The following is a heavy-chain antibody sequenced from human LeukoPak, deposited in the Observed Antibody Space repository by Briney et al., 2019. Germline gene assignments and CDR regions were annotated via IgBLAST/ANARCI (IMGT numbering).Heavy chain of an antibody. D-gene: IGHD3-3*01. Sequence: PGGSLRLSCAASGFTFSDYYMSWIRQAPGKGLEWVSYISSSGSTIYYADSVKGRFTISRDNAKNSLYLQMNSLRAEDTAVYYCARSFRIFGVVITYYYYMDVWGKGTTVTVSS. CDR1: GFTFSDYY. CDR3: ARSFRIFGVVITYYYYMDV. J-gene: IGHJ6*03. V-gene: IGHV3-11*04. CDR2: ISSSGSTI.